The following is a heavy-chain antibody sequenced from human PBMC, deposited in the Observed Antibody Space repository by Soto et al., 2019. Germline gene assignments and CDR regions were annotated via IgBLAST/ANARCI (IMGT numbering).Heavy chain of an antibody. CDR3: AREVRKGYCSSTSCLTYYYGMDV. V-gene: IGHV1-2*04. D-gene: IGHD2-2*01. Sequence: ASVKVSCKASGYTFTGYYMHWVRQAPGQGLEWMGWINPNSGGTNYAQKFQGWVTMTRDTSISTAYMELSRLRSDDTAVYYCAREVRKGYCSSTSCLTYYYGMDVWGQGTAVTVSS. CDR1: GYTFTGYY. J-gene: IGHJ6*02. CDR2: INPNSGGT.